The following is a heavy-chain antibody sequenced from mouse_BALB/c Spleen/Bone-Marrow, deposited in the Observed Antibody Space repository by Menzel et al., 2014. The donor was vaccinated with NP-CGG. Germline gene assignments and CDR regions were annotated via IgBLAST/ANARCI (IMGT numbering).Heavy chain of an antibody. D-gene: IGHD4-1*01. CDR1: GFNIKDTY. CDR3: ARWEYYAMDY. Sequence: EVKLQESGAELVKPGASVKLSCTASGFNIKDTYMHWVKQRPEQGLEWIGRIDPANDNTKYDPKFQGKATITADTSSNIAYLQLSSLTSEDTAVYYCARWEYYAMDYWGQGTSVTVSS. V-gene: IGHV14-3*02. J-gene: IGHJ4*01. CDR2: IDPANDNT.